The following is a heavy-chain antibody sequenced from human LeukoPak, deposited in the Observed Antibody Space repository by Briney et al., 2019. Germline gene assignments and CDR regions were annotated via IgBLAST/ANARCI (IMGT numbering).Heavy chain of an antibody. V-gene: IGHV4-34*01. D-gene: IGHD3-10*01. CDR1: GGSFSGYY. Sequence: PSETLSLTCAVYGGSFSGYYWSWIRQPPGKGLEWIGEINHSGSTNYNPSLKSRVTISVDTSKNQFSLKLTSVTAADTAVYYCVRGPYGSRISNWFDPWGQGTLVIVSS. CDR3: VRGPYGSRISNWFDP. J-gene: IGHJ5*02. CDR2: INHSGST.